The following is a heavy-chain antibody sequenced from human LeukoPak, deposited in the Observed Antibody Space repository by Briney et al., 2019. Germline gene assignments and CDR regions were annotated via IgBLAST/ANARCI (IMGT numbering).Heavy chain of an antibody. V-gene: IGHV3-21*01. D-gene: IGHD6-13*01. Sequence: TGGSLRLSCAASGFTFSSYSMNWVRQAPGKGLEWVSSISSSSSYIYYADSVKGRFTISRDNAKNSLYLQMNGLRAEDTAVYYCARDQQLGSYYGMDVWGQGTTVTVSS. CDR2: ISSSSSYI. J-gene: IGHJ6*02. CDR3: ARDQQLGSYYGMDV. CDR1: GFTFSSYS.